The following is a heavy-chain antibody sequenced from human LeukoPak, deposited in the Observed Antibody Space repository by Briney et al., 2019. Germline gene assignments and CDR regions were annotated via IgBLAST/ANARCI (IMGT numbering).Heavy chain of an antibody. CDR1: GYTFTGCY. V-gene: IGHV1-2*02. J-gene: IGHJ5*02. CDR3: ARVPTILGWFDP. Sequence: ASVKVSCKASGYTFTGCYMHWVRQAPGQGLEWMGWINPNSGGTNYAQKFQGRVTMTRDTSISTAYMELSRLRSDDTAVYYCARVPTILGWFDPWGQGTLVTVSS. CDR2: INPNSGGT. D-gene: IGHD3-9*01.